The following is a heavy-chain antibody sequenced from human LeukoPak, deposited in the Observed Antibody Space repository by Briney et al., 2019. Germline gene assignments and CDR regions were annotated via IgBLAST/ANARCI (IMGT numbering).Heavy chain of an antibody. CDR2: ISAYNGNT. D-gene: IGHD3-10*01. J-gene: IGHJ4*02. V-gene: IGHV1-18*01. CDR1: GYTFTSYG. Sequence: EASVKVSCKASGYTFTSYGISWVRQAPGQGLERMGWISAYNGNTNYAQKLQGRVTMTTDTSTSTAYMELSSLRSEDTAVYYCARDKKFGSRWVGDYWGQGTLVTVSS. CDR3: ARDKKFGSRWVGDY.